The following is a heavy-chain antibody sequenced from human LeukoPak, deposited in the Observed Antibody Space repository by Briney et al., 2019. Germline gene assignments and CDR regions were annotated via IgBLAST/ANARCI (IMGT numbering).Heavy chain of an antibody. CDR2: IYSGGST. D-gene: IGHD5-18*01. Sequence: GGSLRLSCAASGFTVSSNYMSWVRQAPGKGLEWVSIIYSGGSTFYADSVKGRFTISRDNSKNTLYLQMNSLRAEDTAVYYCAKARRGYSYGLLYYMDVWGKGTTVTVSS. J-gene: IGHJ6*03. V-gene: IGHV3-53*01. CDR1: GFTVSSNY. CDR3: AKARRGYSYGLLYYMDV.